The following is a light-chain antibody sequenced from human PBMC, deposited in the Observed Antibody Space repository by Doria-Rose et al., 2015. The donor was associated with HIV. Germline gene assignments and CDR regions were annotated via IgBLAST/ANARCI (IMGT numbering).Light chain of an antibody. CDR3: HQYNNWPT. J-gene: IGKJ5*01. CDR2: GAS. CDR1: QSVSTD. Sequence: TQSPETLSVSPGESATLSCRASQSVSTDLAWYQHKPGHAPRLLIWGASTRATGIPARFSGSGSGTEFTLTISSLQSEDFAIYVCHQYNNWPTFGQGTRLDIK. V-gene: IGKV3-15*01.